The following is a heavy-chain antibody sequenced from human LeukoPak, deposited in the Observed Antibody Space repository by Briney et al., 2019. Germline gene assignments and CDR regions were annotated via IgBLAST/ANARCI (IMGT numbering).Heavy chain of an antibody. D-gene: IGHD2/OR15-2a*01. J-gene: IGHJ6*04. CDR2: IKQDGSEK. CDR3: ARGLKRMFLGYYYGMDV. CDR1: GFTFSSYW. V-gene: IGHV3-7*01. Sequence: GGSLRLSCAASGFTFSSYWMSWVRQAPGKGLEWVANIKQDGSEKYYVDSVKGRFTISRDNAKNSLYLQMNSLRAADTAVYYCARGLKRMFLGYYYGMDVWGKETTVTVSS.